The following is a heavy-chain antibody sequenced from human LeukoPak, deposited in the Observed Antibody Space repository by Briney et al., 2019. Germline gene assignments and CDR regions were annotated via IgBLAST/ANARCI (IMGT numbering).Heavy chain of an antibody. V-gene: IGHV3-30*03. CDR2: ISYDGSNK. D-gene: IGHD5-18*01. CDR1: GFTFSSSG. CDR3: AGEYSYGYDAFDI. Sequence: GGSLRLSCAASGFTFSSSGMHWVRRAPGKGLEWVTFISYDGSNKYHADSVKGRFTISRDNSKNTLYLQMDSLRAEDTAVYYCAGEYSYGYDAFDIWGLGTLVTVPS. J-gene: IGHJ3*02.